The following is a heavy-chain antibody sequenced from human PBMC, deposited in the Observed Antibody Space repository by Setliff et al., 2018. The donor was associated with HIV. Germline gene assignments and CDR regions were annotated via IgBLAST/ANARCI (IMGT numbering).Heavy chain of an antibody. D-gene: IGHD2-21*02. CDR2: ISTYNGNT. CDR1: GYTFTTYG. Sequence: GASVKVSCKASGYTFTTYGITWVRQAPGQGLEWMGWISTYNGNTNYAQKFQGRVTMTTVTSTSTAYMELRSLRSDDTAVYYRASSPLDVVVTSSRRGGFESWGQGTLVTV. CDR3: ASSPLDVVVTSSRRGGFES. J-gene: IGHJ4*02. V-gene: IGHV1-18*01.